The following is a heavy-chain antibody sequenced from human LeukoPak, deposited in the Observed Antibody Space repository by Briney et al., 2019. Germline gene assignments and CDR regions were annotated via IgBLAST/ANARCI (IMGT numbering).Heavy chain of an antibody. CDR1: GFTFDDYA. V-gene: IGHV3-9*01. Sequence: GGSLRLSCAASGFTFDDYAMHWVRHAPGKGLEWVSGISWNSGSVGYADSVKGRFTISRDNSKNTLYLQMNSLRAEDTAVYYCARDGASGSYFRDYYYGMDVWGQGTTVTVSS. J-gene: IGHJ6*02. CDR3: ARDGASGSYFRDYYYGMDV. CDR2: ISWNSGSV. D-gene: IGHD1-26*01.